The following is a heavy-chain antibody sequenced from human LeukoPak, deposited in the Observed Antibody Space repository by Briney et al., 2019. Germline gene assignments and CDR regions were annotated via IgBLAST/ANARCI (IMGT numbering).Heavy chain of an antibody. J-gene: IGHJ4*02. V-gene: IGHV3-23*01. CDR3: ARVGIGGAYYNDY. Sequence: PGGSLRLSCAASGFTFSGFAXXXXXXAXGXXXXXVSSXXGSGGSTYXXDSVKGRXXXSXDXPXXTLFLQMNSLRAEDTAVYYCARVGIGGAYYNDYWGQGTLVTVSS. CDR1: GFTFSGFA. D-gene: IGHD3-22*01. CDR2: XXGSGGST.